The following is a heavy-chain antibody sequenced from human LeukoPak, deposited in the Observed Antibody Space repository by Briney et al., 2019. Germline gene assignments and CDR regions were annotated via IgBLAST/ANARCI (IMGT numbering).Heavy chain of an antibody. CDR3: ARGSAWYGDGDY. D-gene: IGHD6-19*01. V-gene: IGHV1-2*02. Sequence: ASVKVSCKASGYTFTGYYMHWVRQAPGQGLEWMGWINPNSGGTNYAQKFQGRVTMTTDTSTSTAYMELRSLRSDDTAVYYCARGSAWYGDGDYWGQGTLVTVSS. CDR1: GYTFTGYY. CDR2: INPNSGGT. J-gene: IGHJ4*02.